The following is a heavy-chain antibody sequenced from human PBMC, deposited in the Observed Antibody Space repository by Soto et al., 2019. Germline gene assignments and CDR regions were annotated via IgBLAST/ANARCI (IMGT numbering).Heavy chain of an antibody. D-gene: IGHD6-6*01. Sequence: QVQLVQSGAAVKKPGASVKVSCKASGYTFTGNYMHWVRQAPGPGLEWMGWITTNSGGTNYAQKLKGRVTLTRDTSISTASMGMSRLRSDATAVYYCARDGDSSSPVDIWGQGTMVSVSS. V-gene: IGHV1-2*02. CDR2: ITTNSGGT. CDR3: ARDGDSSSPVDI. CDR1: GYTFTGNY. J-gene: IGHJ3*02.